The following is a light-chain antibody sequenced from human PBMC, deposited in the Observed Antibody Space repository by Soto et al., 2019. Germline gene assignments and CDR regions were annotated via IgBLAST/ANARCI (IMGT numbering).Light chain of an antibody. CDR1: SSDVGAYNL. Sequence: QSALTQPASVSGSPGQSITISCTGTSSDVGAYNLVSWYQHHPGKAPKLMIYEAYKRPSGVYRFSGSSSGNTASLTISGLQAEDEADYYCCSYAGGGTVVFGGGTKLTVL. V-gene: IGLV2-23*01. CDR3: CSYAGGGTVV. CDR2: EAY. J-gene: IGLJ2*01.